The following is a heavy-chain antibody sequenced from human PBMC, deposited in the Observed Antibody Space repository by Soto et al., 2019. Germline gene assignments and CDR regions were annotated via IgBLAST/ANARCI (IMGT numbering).Heavy chain of an antibody. CDR3: AKWDWFDP. J-gene: IGHJ5*02. CDR1: GFTFSNYG. V-gene: IGHV3-30*18. CDR2: ISYDGSNK. Sequence: QVQLVESGGGVVQPGRSLRLSCAASGFTFSNYGIHWVRPAPGKGLEWVAVISYDGSNKYYADSVKGRFTISIDNSKNTLYLQMNSLRAEDTDVYYCAKWDWFDPWGQGTLVTVSS.